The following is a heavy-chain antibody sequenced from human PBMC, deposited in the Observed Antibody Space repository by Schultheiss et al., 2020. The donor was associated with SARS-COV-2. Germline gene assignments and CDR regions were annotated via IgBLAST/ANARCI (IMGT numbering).Heavy chain of an antibody. CDR1: GFTFSSYG. J-gene: IGHJ6*02. CDR3: ARTQYCGGDCYTVWANYYYGMDV. D-gene: IGHD2-21*02. CDR2: IWYDGSNK. V-gene: IGHV3-33*01. Sequence: GGSLRLSCAASGFTFSSYGMHWVRQAPGKGLEWVAVIWYDGSNKYYADSVKGRFTISRDNSKNTLYLQMNSLRAEDTAVYYCARTQYCGGDCYTVWANYYYGMDVWGQGTTVTVSS.